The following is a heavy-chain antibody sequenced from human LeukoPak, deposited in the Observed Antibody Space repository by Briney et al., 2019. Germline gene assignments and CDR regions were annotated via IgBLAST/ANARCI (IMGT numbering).Heavy chain of an antibody. CDR1: GFTFSSYE. Sequence: GGSLRLSCAASGFTFSSYEMNWVRQAPGKGLEWVSYISGSGGTTYYADSVKGRFTISRDNSRNTLSLQMNSLRADDTAVYYCAKDRTGTTGADWFDPWGQGTLVTVSS. V-gene: IGHV3-48*03. CDR2: ISGSGGTT. J-gene: IGHJ5*02. CDR3: AKDRTGTTGADWFDP. D-gene: IGHD1-1*01.